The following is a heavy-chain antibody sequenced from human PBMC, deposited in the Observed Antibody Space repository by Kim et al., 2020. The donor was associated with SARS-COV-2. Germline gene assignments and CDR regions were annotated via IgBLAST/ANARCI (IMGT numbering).Heavy chain of an antibody. D-gene: IGHD6-19*01. V-gene: IGHV3-11*06. J-gene: IGHJ4*02. CDR3: ARTRDSGWSYFDY. Sequence: YADTRTGRFTISRDNAKNSLYLQMNSLRAEDTAVYYCARTRDSGWSYFDYWGQGTLVTVSS.